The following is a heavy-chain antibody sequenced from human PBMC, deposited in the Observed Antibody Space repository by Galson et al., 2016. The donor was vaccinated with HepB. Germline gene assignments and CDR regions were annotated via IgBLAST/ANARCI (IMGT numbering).Heavy chain of an antibody. CDR1: GSSTSSYY. V-gene: IGHV4-59*01. CDR2: IHSSGST. D-gene: IGHD2-21*02. CDR3: ARGPTALTDAFDI. J-gene: IGHJ3*02. Sequence: SETLSLTCSVSGSSTSSYYWTWIRQPPGKGLEWVGFIHSSGSTTYNPSLKSRFTISIDTSINHFFLKLRSVTAADTAVYYCARGPTALTDAFDIWGQGTMVTVSS.